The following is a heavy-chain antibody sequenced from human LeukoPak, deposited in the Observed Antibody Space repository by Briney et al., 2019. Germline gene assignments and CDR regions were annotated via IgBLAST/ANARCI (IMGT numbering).Heavy chain of an antibody. V-gene: IGHV4-34*01. D-gene: IGHD3-22*01. Sequence: PSETPSLTCAVYGGSFSGYYWSWTRQPPGKGLEWIGEINHSGSTNYNPSLKSRVTISVDTSKNQFSLKLSSVTAADTAVYYCARCLIFGLFHFDYWGQGTLVTVSS. J-gene: IGHJ4*02. CDR1: GGSFSGYY. CDR2: INHSGST. CDR3: ARCLIFGLFHFDY.